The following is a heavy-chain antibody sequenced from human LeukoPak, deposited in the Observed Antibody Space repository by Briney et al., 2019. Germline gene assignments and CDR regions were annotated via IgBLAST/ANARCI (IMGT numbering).Heavy chain of an antibody. D-gene: IGHD3-22*01. CDR3: ARTSIYYDSSGYRS. CDR2: INHSGST. J-gene: IGHJ5*02. Sequence: SETLSLTCAVYGGSLSGYYWSWIRQPAGKGLEWIGEINHSGSTNYNPSLKSRVTISVDTSKNQFSLKLSSVTAADTAVYYCARTSIYYDSSGYRSWGQGTLVTVSS. V-gene: IGHV4-34*01. CDR1: GGSLSGYY.